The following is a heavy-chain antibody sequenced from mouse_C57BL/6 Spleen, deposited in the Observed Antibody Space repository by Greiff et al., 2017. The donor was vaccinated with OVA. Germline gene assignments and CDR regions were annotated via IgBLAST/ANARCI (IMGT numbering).Heavy chain of an antibody. D-gene: IGHD1-2*01. CDR3: ARHNKAYGNFDY. J-gene: IGHJ2*01. CDR2: IWSDGST. Sequence: VKLMESGPGLVAPSQSLSIPCTVSGFSLTSYGVHWVRQPPGKGLEWLVVIWSDGSTTYNSALKSRLSISKDNSKSQVFLKMNSLQTDDTAMYYCARHNKAYGNFDYWGQGTTLTVSS. CDR1: GFSLTSYG. V-gene: IGHV2-6-1*01.